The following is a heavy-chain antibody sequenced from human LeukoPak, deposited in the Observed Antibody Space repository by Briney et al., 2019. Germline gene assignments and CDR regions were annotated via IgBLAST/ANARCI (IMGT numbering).Heavy chain of an antibody. D-gene: IGHD1-26*01. CDR2: ISSSGSTI. V-gene: IGHV3-11*04. Sequence: PGGSLRLSCAASGFTFSDYYMSWIRQAPGKGLEWVSYISSSGSTIYYADSVKGRFTISRDNAKNSLYLQMNSLRAEDTAVYYCARDRAEWELLILWYFDYWGQGTLVTASS. CDR3: ARDRAEWELLILWYFDY. CDR1: GFTFSDYY. J-gene: IGHJ4*02.